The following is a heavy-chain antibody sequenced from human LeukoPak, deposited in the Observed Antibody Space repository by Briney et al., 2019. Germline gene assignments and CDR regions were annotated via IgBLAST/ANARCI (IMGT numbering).Heavy chain of an antibody. D-gene: IGHD6-19*01. Sequence: GGSLRLSCAASGFTFSHHAMHWVRQAPGKGLEWVAFIRYEGRNKHYADSVKGRFTISRDNSKNTMYLEMSSLRAEDTAMYYCASSERGVSSGWPNWGQGTLVTVSS. J-gene: IGHJ4*02. CDR2: IRYEGRNK. CDR1: GFTFSHHA. CDR3: ASSERGVSSGWPN. V-gene: IGHV3-30*02.